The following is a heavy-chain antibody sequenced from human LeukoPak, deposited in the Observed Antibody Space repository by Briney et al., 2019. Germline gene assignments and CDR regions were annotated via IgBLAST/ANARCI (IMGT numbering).Heavy chain of an antibody. CDR2: IYYSGST. CDR3: ARGGYCSGGSCWWEYYFDY. Sequence: PSQTLSLTCTVSGGSISSGGYYWSWIRQHPGKGLEWIGYIYYSGSTYYNPSLKSRVTISVDTSKNQFSLKLSSVTAADTAVYYCARGGYCSGGSCWWEYYFDYWGQGTLVTVSS. D-gene: IGHD2-15*01. J-gene: IGHJ4*02. V-gene: IGHV4-31*03. CDR1: GGSISSGGYY.